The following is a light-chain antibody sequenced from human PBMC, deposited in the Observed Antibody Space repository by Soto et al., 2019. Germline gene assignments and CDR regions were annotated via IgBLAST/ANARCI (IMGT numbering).Light chain of an antibody. CDR1: SSDIGGYNY. CDR2: DVS. J-gene: IGLJ2*01. CDR3: TPQAVSSTLV. Sequence: QSALTQPASVSGSPGQSITISCSGTSSDIGGYNYVSWYQQHPGKAPKLMIYDVSNRPSGVSNRFSGSKSGNTASLTISGRQPEDGGVYYCTPQAVSSTLVFGGGTKLAAL. V-gene: IGLV2-14*01.